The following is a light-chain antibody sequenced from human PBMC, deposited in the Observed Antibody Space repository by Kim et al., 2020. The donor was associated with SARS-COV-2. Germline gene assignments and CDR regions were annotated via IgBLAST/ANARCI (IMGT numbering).Light chain of an antibody. CDR1: SLRRYY. CDR2: GKT. V-gene: IGLV3-19*01. Sequence: ALGQTVRITCQGDSLRRYYASWYQQKPGQAPVLVIYGKTNRPSGIPDRFSGSSSGNTASLTITGAQAEDEADYYCNSRDSTDNHCVFGGGTKLTVL. CDR3: NSRDSTDNHCV. J-gene: IGLJ3*02.